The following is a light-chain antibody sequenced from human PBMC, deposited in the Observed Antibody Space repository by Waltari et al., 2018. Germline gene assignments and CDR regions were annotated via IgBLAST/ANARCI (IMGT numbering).Light chain of an antibody. CDR1: QSVTTD. CDR3: HQYGASPFT. Sequence: EVVLTQSPATLSLSPGDRATLSCRASQSVTTDLAWYQQRRGQAPRLLIYDASARATGIPARFSGSGSGTDFTLTISGLEPEDFAVYYCHQYGASPFTFGPGTTVDFK. J-gene: IGKJ3*01. CDR2: DAS. V-gene: IGKV3-11*01.